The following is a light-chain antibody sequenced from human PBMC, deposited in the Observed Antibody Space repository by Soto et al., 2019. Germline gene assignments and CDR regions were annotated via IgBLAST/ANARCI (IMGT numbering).Light chain of an antibody. CDR1: QGISNY. V-gene: IGKV1-17*03. Sequence: DIQMTQSPSAMSASVGDRVTITCRASQGISNYLAWFQQKPGQGPKRLIYGASNLQSGVPPRFSGSGSETELTLTISNLQPEDIATYYCLQHNAYPFTFGQGTKLEIK. CDR2: GAS. CDR3: LQHNAYPFT. J-gene: IGKJ2*01.